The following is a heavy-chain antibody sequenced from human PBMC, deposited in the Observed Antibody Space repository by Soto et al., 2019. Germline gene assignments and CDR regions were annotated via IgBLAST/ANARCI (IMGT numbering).Heavy chain of an antibody. D-gene: IGHD3-22*01. CDR2: IYWDDDT. CDR1: GFSLNTNGVG. V-gene: IGHV2-5*02. Sequence: SGPTLVNPTQTLTLTCTFSGFSLNTNGVGVGWIRQPPGKALEWLAMIYWDDDTSYSPSLKSRLTITKDTSRNQVVLTMTNMDPVDTATYYCAHRWKGSSGYYGWFDPWGQGTLVTVPQ. CDR3: AHRWKGSSGYYGWFDP. J-gene: IGHJ5*02.